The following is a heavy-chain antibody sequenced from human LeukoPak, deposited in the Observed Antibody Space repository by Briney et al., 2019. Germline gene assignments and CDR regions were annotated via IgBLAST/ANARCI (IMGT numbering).Heavy chain of an antibody. CDR2: IRQDGGEK. D-gene: IGHD6-13*01. CDR3: ARPGLTAAAGALDGMDV. J-gene: IGHJ6*02. V-gene: IGHV3-7*01. Sequence: RGGSLRLSCAASGFTFSDYWMNWVRQAPGKGLEWVANIRQDGGEKYYGDSVKGRFTISRDNAKNSLFLQMHSLRAEDAAVYYCARPGLTAAAGALDGMDVWGQGTTVTVSS. CDR1: GFTFSDYW.